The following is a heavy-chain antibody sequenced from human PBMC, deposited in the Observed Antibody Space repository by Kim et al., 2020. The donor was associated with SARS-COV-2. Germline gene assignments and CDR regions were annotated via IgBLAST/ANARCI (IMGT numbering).Heavy chain of an antibody. D-gene: IGHD3-10*01. CDR1: GGSFSGYY. CDR2: INHSGST. J-gene: IGHJ4*02. Sequence: SETLSLTCAVYGGSFSGYYWSWIRQPPGKGLEWIGEINHSGSTNYNPSLKSRVTISVDTSKNQFSLKLSSVTAADTAVYYCARDYGSGGPYYFDYWGQGTLVTVSS. V-gene: IGHV4-34*01. CDR3: ARDYGSGGPYYFDY.